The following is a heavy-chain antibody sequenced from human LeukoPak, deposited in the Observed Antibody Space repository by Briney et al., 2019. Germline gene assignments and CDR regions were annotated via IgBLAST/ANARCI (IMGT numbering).Heavy chain of an antibody. J-gene: IGHJ4*02. D-gene: IGHD5-18*01. CDR3: AREEYTASY. Sequence: PSETLSLTCAVYGGSFSGYYWSWIRQPPGKGLEWIGEINHSGSTNYNPSLKSRVTISVDTSKNQFSLKLSSVTAADTAVYYCAREEYTASYWGQGTLVTVSS. CDR2: INHSGST. CDR1: GGSFSGYY. V-gene: IGHV4-34*01.